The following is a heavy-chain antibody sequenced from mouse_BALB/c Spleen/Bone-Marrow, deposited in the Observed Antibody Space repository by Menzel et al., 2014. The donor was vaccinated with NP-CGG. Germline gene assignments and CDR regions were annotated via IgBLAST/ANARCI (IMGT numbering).Heavy chain of an antibody. V-gene: IGHV1-14*01. J-gene: IGHJ4*01. CDR1: GYTFSAYV. D-gene: IGHD2-4*01. CDR2: INPYNDGT. CDR3: AREGGLRRGDYYAMDY. Sequence: VQLQQSGPELVKPGASVKMSCKASGYTFSAYVMHWVQQKPGQGLEWIGYINPYNDGTKYNEKFKGKATLTSDKSSSTAYMELSSLPSEDSAVYYCAREGGLRRGDYYAMDYWGQGTPVTVSS.